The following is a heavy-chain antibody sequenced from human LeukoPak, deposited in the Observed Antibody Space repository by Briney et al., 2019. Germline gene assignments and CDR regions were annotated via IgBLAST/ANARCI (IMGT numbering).Heavy chain of an antibody. CDR1: GFTFSSYS. J-gene: IGHJ6*03. D-gene: IGHD4-17*01. CDR2: ISSSSSNI. V-gene: IGHV3-21*01. Sequence: GGSLRLSCAASGFTFSSYSMNWVRQAPGKGLEWVSSISSSSSNIYYADSVKGRFTISRDNAKNSLYLQMNSLRAEDTAVYYCARVMTTVTYYYMDVWGKGTTVTVSS. CDR3: ARVMTTVTYYYMDV.